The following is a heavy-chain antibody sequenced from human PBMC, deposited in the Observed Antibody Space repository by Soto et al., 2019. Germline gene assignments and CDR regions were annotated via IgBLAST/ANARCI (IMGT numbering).Heavy chain of an antibody. V-gene: IGHV3-23*01. CDR1: GLMFDTYP. CDR2: ISGSDDKT. D-gene: IGHD6-19*01. CDR3: ARDSFGYSSRWPLFDY. J-gene: IGHJ4*02. Sequence: PGGSLRLSCAASGLMFDTYPMSWVRQSPGKGLEWVSSISGSDDKTYYAESVKGRFSIARDNAKNTAYLQMNSLRTEDTAVYYCARDSFGYSSRWPLFDYWGQGTLVSVSS.